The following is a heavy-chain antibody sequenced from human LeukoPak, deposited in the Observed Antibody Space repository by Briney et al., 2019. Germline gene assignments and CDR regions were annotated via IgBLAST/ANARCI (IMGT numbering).Heavy chain of an antibody. D-gene: IGHD3-22*01. CDR3: ARSPSGYRFDS. CDR2: ISNSGST. CDR1: GGYVNRGTFF. Sequence: PAETLSLTCAVSGGYVNRGTFFWTWIRKPPGRGLEWIGYISNSGSTNYHPSLKSRVTISSDTSKTPFTLKLTSVTAADTAVYYCARSPSGYRFDSWGQGTLVTVSS. V-gene: IGHV4-61*01. J-gene: IGHJ4*02.